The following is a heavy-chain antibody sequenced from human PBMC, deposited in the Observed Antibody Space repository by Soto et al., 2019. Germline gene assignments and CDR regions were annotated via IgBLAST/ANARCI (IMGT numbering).Heavy chain of an antibody. V-gene: IGHV3-30*18. CDR2: ISSDGKSE. CDR1: GFTFSTYG. Sequence: GGSLRLSCAASGFTFSTYGMHWVRQPPGKGLEWVAVISSDGKSEHYADPVKGRFSISRDNSKNALSLQMNSLRVEDTAVYYCAKTITTYSGDSRGRGALVDYWGQGTLVTVSS. J-gene: IGHJ4*02. CDR3: AKTITTYSGDSRGRGALVDY. D-gene: IGHD3-22*01.